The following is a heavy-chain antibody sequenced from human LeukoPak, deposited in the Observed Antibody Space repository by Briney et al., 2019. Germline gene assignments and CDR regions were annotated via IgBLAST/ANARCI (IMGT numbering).Heavy chain of an antibody. Sequence: GGSLRLSCAASGFTFSSYGMHWVRQAPGKGLEWVAFIRYDGSNKYYADSVKGRFTTSRDNSKNTLYLQMNSLRAEDTAVYYCAKVEMRAGFDAFDIWGQGTMVTVSS. V-gene: IGHV3-30*02. D-gene: IGHD5-24*01. CDR3: AKVEMRAGFDAFDI. CDR2: IRYDGSNK. CDR1: GFTFSSYG. J-gene: IGHJ3*02.